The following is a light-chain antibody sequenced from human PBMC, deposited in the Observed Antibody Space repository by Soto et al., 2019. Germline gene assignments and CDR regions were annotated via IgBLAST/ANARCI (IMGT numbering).Light chain of an antibody. Sequence: DIVMTQSPDSLAVSLGERATINCKSSQSVLHSSNTNNYLAWYQKKPGQPPKLLIYWASTRESGVPDRFSGSGSATDFTLTISSLQAEDVAVYYCQQYYSAPLAFGGGTRVEIK. V-gene: IGKV4-1*01. CDR2: WAS. CDR1: QSVLHSSNTNNY. J-gene: IGKJ4*01. CDR3: QQYYSAPLA.